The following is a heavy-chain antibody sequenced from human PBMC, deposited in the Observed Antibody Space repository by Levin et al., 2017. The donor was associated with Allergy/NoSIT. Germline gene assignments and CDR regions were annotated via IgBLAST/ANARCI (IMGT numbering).Heavy chain of an antibody. CDR3: ARDIGQWLKRGFDP. D-gene: IGHD6-19*01. CDR1: GGSVSSGSYY. Sequence: TGGSLRLSCTVSGGSVSSGSYYWSWIRQPPGKGLEWIGYIYYSGSTNYNPSLKSRVTISVDTSKNQFSLKLSSVTAADTAVYYCARDIGQWLKRGFDPWGQGTLVTVSS. CDR2: IYYSGST. V-gene: IGHV4-61*01. J-gene: IGHJ5*02.